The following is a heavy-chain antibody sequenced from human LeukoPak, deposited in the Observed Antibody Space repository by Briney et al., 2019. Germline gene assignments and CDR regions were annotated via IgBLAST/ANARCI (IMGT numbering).Heavy chain of an antibody. D-gene: IGHD6-13*01. CDR2: IYYSGST. J-gene: IGHJ6*02. CDR3: ARTGYSSSWYTPPYYYYYGMDV. CDR1: SGSIRSNSYY. V-gene: IGHV4-61*05. Sequence: SETLSLTCTVSSGSIRSNSYYWGWIRQPPGKGLEWIGYIYYSGSTNYNPSLKSRVTISVDTSKNQFSLKLSSVTAADTAVYYCARTGYSSSWYTPPYYYYYGMDVWGQGTTVTVSS.